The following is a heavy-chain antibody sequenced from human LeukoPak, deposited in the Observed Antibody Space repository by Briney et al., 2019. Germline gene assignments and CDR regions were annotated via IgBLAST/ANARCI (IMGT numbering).Heavy chain of an antibody. D-gene: IGHD2-15*01. CDR2: ISAYNGNT. V-gene: IGHV1-18*01. Sequence: ASVKVSCKAPGYIFTSYGISWVRQAPGQGLEWMGWISAYNGNTNYAQKPQGRVTMTTDTSTSTAYMELRSLRSDDTAVYYCASRGGPGDIDAFDIWGQGTMVTVSS. CDR1: GYIFTSYG. CDR3: ASRGGPGDIDAFDI. J-gene: IGHJ3*02.